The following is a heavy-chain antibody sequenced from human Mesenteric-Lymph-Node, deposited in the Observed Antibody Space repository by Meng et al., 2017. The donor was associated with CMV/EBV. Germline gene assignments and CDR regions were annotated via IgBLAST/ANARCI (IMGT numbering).Heavy chain of an antibody. CDR1: GGSFSGYY. Sequence: SETLSLTCAVYGGSFSGYYWSWIRQPPGKGLEWIGYIYYTGYTNYNPSLKGRVTISVDSSKNQFSLKLSSVTAADTAVYYCASGTYYCSTTSCYPDVWGQGTTVTVSS. D-gene: IGHD2-2*01. J-gene: IGHJ6*02. CDR2: IYYTGYT. CDR3: ASGTYYCSTTSCYPDV. V-gene: IGHV4-34*11.